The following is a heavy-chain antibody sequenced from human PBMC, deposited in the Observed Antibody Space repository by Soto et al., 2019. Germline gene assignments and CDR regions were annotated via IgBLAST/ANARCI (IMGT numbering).Heavy chain of an antibody. CDR1: GGSISSYY. Sequence: PSETLSLTCTVSGGSISSYYWSWIRQPPGKGLEWIGYIYYSGSTNYNPSLKSRVTISVDTSKNQFSLKLGSVTAADTAVYYCARQSGSGRPYYYYGMDVWGQGTTVTVSS. CDR3: ARQSGSGRPYYYYGMDV. D-gene: IGHD3-10*01. J-gene: IGHJ6*02. V-gene: IGHV4-59*01. CDR2: IYYSGST.